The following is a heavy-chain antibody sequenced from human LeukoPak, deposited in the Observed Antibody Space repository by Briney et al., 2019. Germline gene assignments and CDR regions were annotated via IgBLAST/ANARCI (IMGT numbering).Heavy chain of an antibody. J-gene: IGHJ4*02. CDR2: MNPNSGNT. CDR1: GYTFTSYD. V-gene: IGHV1-8*01. Sequence: ASVKVSCKASGYTFTSYDINWVRQVTGQGLEWMGWMNPNSGNTGYAQKFQGRVTMTRNTSISTAYMELSSLRSEDTAVYYCARGSKDYYDSSGYYYYWGQGTLVTVSS. CDR3: ARGSKDYYDSSGYYYY. D-gene: IGHD3-22*01.